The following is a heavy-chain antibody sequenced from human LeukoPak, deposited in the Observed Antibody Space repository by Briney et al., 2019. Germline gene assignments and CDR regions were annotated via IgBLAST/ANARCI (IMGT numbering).Heavy chain of an antibody. CDR3: ARDYYGSGTRNYYYYGMDV. CDR2: ISSSSYI. Sequence: GGSLRLSCAASGFTFSSYSMNWVRQAPGKGLEWVSSISSSSYIYYADSVKGRFTISRDNAKNSLYLQMNSLRAEDTAVYYCARDYYGSGTRNYYYYGMDVWGQGTTVTVSS. J-gene: IGHJ6*02. CDR1: GFTFSSYS. D-gene: IGHD3-10*01. V-gene: IGHV3-21*01.